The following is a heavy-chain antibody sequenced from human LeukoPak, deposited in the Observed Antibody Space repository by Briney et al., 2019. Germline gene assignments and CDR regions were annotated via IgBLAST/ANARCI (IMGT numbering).Heavy chain of an antibody. V-gene: IGHV4-39*07. D-gene: IGHD6-13*01. CDR1: GGSISSSSYC. CDR2: ICYSGST. CDR3: ARGGAYSNFDY. Sequence: SETLSLTCTVSGGSISSSSYCWGWIRQPPGKGLEWIGSICYSGSTFYNPSLKSRVTISVDKSKNQFSLKLSSVTAADTGVYYCARGGAYSNFDYWGQGTLVTVSS. J-gene: IGHJ4*02.